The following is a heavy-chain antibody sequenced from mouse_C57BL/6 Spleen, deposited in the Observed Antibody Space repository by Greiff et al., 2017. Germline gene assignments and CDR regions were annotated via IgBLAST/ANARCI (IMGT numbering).Heavy chain of an antibody. Sequence: VQLKESGPELVKPGASVKIPCKASGYTFTDYNMDWVKQSHGKSLEWIGDINPNNGGTIYNQKFKGKATLTVDKSSSTAYMELRSLTSEDTAVYYCARSGWLLRLYAMDYWGQGTSVTVSS. D-gene: IGHD2-3*01. CDR3: ARSGWLLRLYAMDY. J-gene: IGHJ4*01. CDR1: GYTFTDYN. CDR2: INPNNGGT. V-gene: IGHV1-18*01.